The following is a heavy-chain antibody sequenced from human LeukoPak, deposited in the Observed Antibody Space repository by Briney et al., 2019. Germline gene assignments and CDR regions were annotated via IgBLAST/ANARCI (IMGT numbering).Heavy chain of an antibody. D-gene: IGHD3-22*01. CDR1: GFTFSSYA. CDR3: ASYVDSSGTYYFDY. V-gene: IGHV3-23*01. Sequence: TGGSLRLSCAASGFTFSSYAMSWVRQAPGKGLEWVSAISGSGGSTYYADSVKGRFTISRDNSKNTLYLQMNSLRAEDTAVYYCASYVDSSGTYYFDYWGQGTLVTVSS. CDR2: ISGSGGST. J-gene: IGHJ4*02.